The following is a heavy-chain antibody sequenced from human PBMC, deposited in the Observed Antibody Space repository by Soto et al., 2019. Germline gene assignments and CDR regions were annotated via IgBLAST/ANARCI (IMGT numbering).Heavy chain of an antibody. Sequence: QVQLQESGPGLVKPSGTLSLTCAVSGGSISSSNWWSWVRQPPGKGLEWIGEIYHSGSTNYNPYLKSRVTISVDKSKNQFSLKLSSVTAADTAVYYCARVGYDFWSGPHFDYWGQGTLVTVSS. V-gene: IGHV4-4*02. J-gene: IGHJ4*02. CDR2: IYHSGST. CDR3: ARVGYDFWSGPHFDY. D-gene: IGHD3-3*01. CDR1: GGSISSSNW.